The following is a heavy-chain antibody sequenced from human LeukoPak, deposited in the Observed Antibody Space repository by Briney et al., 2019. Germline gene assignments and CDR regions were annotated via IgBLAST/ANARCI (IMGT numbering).Heavy chain of an antibody. CDR1: GGTFSSYA. Sequence: ASVKVSCKASGGTFSSYAISWVRQDPGQGLEWMGRIIPILGIANYAQKFQGRVTITADKSTSTAYMELSSLRSEDTAMYYCATRAGIAAAGTLSYWGQGTLVTVSS. CDR2: IIPILGIA. V-gene: IGHV1-69*04. J-gene: IGHJ4*02. CDR3: ATRAGIAAAGTLSY. D-gene: IGHD6-13*01.